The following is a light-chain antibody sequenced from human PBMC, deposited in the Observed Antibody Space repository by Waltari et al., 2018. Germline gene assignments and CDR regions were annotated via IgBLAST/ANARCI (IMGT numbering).Light chain of an antibody. CDR3: QAWGTGAWV. CDR1: ILGNKY. Sequence: SFELTQPPSVSMSPGQTASITCSGDILGNKYAAWYQHKPGQSPLLVIYQDTKRPSGIPERFSGSKAGNAATLTIGGTQAMDEADYYCQAWGTGAWVFGGGTKLTIL. V-gene: IGLV3-1*01. CDR2: QDT. J-gene: IGLJ3*02.